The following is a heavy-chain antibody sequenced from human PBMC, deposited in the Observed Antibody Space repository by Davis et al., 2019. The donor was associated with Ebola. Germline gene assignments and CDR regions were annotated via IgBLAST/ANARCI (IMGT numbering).Heavy chain of an antibody. D-gene: IGHD3-3*01. CDR2: IYYTGAT. CDR1: GGPINSDTYH. Sequence: GSLRLSCAVSGGPINSDTYHWGWIRQPPGKGLEWIGTIYYTGATYYNPSLKRRVTISVDTSENQFSLKLSSVTAADTAVYYCARHPSVLRSFLVDPWGQGTQVTVSS. CDR3: ARHPSVLRSFLVDP. J-gene: IGHJ5*02. V-gene: IGHV4-39*01.